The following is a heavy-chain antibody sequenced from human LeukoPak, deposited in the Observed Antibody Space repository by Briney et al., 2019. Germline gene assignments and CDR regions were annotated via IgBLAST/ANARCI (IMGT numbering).Heavy chain of an antibody. CDR3: GKDPNGDYVGAFDF. V-gene: IGHV3-23*01. J-gene: IGHJ3*01. CDR1: GFTFSNYW. CDR2: IRGTGGTT. Sequence: GGSLRLSCAVSGFTFSNYWMTWVRQTPGKGLEWISAIRGTGGTTYYADSVKGRCTISRDNSRNTVYLQMNSLRAEDTALYFCGKDPNGDYVGAFDFWGPGTMVTVSS. D-gene: IGHD4-17*01.